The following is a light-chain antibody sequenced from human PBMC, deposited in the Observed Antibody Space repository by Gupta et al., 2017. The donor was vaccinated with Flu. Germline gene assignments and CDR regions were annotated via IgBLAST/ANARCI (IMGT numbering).Light chain of an antibody. CDR1: SSNIGSNT. Sequence: QSVLTHPPSASGTPGQRVTISCSGSSSNIGSNTVNWYQQRPGKAPKLIIYSNNQRPSGVPVRFSGSKSGTSDSLTISGVQSEDEAEYYCQASEDRLNDWVFGGGTKLTVL. CDR3: QASEDRLNDWV. V-gene: IGLV1-44*01. CDR2: SNN. J-gene: IGLJ3*02.